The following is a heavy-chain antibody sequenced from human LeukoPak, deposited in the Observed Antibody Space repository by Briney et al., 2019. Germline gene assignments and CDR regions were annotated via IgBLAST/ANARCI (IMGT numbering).Heavy chain of an antibody. D-gene: IGHD3-3*01. CDR3: AKEIYDFWSGYLFDY. Sequence: GGSLRLSCAASGFTFDDYGMSWVRQAPGKGLEWVSAISGSGGSTYYADSVKGRFTISRDNSKNTLYLQMNSLRAEDTAVYYCAKEIYDFWSGYLFDYWGQGTLVTVSS. CDR1: GFTFDDYG. CDR2: ISGSGGST. J-gene: IGHJ4*02. V-gene: IGHV3-23*01.